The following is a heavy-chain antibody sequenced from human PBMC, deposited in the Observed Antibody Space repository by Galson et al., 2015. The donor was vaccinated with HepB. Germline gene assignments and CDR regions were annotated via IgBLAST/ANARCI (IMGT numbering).Heavy chain of an antibody. Sequence: SCKASGHTFTTYDINWVRQATGQGPEWVGWMNADSGHTQYAQNFQGRVTMTRNTSISTAYMELSSLRSDDTAIYYCTRGEGRVLDAFDLWGQGTMVTVSS. CDR3: TRGEGRVLDAFDL. J-gene: IGHJ3*01. V-gene: IGHV1-8*01. D-gene: IGHD3-10*01. CDR2: MNADSGHT. CDR1: GHTFTTYD.